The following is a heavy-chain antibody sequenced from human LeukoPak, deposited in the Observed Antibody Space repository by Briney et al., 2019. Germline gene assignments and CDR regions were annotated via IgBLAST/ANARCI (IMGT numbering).Heavy chain of an antibody. D-gene: IGHD3-16*02. CDR1: GFTFSSYS. Sequence: PGGSLRLSCAASGFTFSSYSMNWVRQAPGKGLEWVSSISSSSSYIYYADSVKGRFTISRDNAKNSLYLQMNGLRAEDTAVYYCARDLNGGYPIWGQGTLVTVSS. V-gene: IGHV3-21*01. J-gene: IGHJ1*01. CDR2: ISSSSSYI. CDR3: ARDLNGGYPI.